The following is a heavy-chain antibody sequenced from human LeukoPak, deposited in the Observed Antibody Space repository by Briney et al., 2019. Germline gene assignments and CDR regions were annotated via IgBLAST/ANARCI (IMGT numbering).Heavy chain of an antibody. V-gene: IGHV1-18*01. CDR2: ISAYNGNT. CDR3: ARLSFKGGRPTAMDPDY. D-gene: IGHD5-18*01. CDR1: GYTFTSYG. J-gene: IGHJ4*02. Sequence: GASVKVSCKASGYTFTSYGISWVRQAPGQGLEWMGWISAYNGNTNYAQKFQGRVTMTRDTSISTAYMELSRLRSDDTAVYYCARLSFKGGRPTAMDPDYWGQGTLVTVSS.